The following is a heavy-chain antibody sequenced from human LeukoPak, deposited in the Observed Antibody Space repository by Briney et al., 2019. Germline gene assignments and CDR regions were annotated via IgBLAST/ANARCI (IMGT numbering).Heavy chain of an antibody. Sequence: SETLSFNCAVSAYSISSGYYLRWIRQPPGKWLEWIRRIYHSGSTYYNPSLKSRVTISVDTSKNQFSLKLSSVTAADTAVYYCARDPDVTGTTVPNWFDPWGQGTLVTVSS. J-gene: IGHJ5*02. V-gene: IGHV4-38-2*02. D-gene: IGHD1-20*01. CDR3: ARDPDVTGTTVPNWFDP. CDR2: IYHSGST. CDR1: AYSISSGYY.